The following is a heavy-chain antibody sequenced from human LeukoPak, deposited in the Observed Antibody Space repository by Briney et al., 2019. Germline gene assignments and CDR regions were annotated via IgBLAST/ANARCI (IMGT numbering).Heavy chain of an antibody. V-gene: IGHV4-39*01. CDR3: RGYSSGWGAGYFDL. D-gene: IGHD6-19*01. CDR2: IYYSGSS. J-gene: IGHJ2*01. Sequence: SETLSLTSTVSGGSISSSNYYWGSIRQPPGKGLEWIGSIYYSGSSYYNPSLKSRVTISGDTSKNKFSLKLSSVTAADTAVYYCRGYSSGWGAGYFDLWGRGTLVTVSS. CDR1: GGSISSSNYY.